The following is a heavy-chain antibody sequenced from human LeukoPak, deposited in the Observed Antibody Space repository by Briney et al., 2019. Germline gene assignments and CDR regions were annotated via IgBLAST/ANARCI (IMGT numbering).Heavy chain of an antibody. CDR3: ARDRGGTYGDFAY. Sequence: GGSLTLSCAASGFTFGSFGMHWVRQSPGRGLEWVAFIRFDGENQYYSNSVRGRFRVTRDNSKKTLYLQMNSLRAEDTAVYYCARDRGGTYGDFAYWGQGTLVTVSS. CDR1: GFTFGSFG. J-gene: IGHJ4*02. V-gene: IGHV3-30*02. CDR2: IRFDGENQ. D-gene: IGHD4-17*01.